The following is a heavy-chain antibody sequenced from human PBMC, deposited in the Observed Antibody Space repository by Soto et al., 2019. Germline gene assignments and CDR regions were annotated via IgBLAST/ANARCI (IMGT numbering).Heavy chain of an antibody. J-gene: IGHJ3*01. CDR2: IHPAGQPI. V-gene: IGHV3-48*03. CDR1: GFTFSSSE. Sequence: EVQLVESGGGLVQPGGSLRLSCVASGFTFSSSEMYWVRQAPGKGLEWVSYIHPAGQPIFFADSVKGRFTISRDNAKKSVYLQMNSLRSERTAVYYSARRGSTWGQGTMVTVSS. D-gene: IGHD2-2*01. CDR3: ARRGST.